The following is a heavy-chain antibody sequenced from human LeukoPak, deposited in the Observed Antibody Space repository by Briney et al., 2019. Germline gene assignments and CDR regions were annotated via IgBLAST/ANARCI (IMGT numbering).Heavy chain of an antibody. CDR1: GFTFSSYW. CDR2: IKQDGSEK. V-gene: IGHV3-7*01. Sequence: PGGSLRLSCAASGFTFSSYWMTWVRQAPGKGLEWVANIKQDGSEKYYVDSVKGRFTISRDNAKNSLYLQMNSLRAEDTAVYYCSESPYYYYHMDVWGKGTTVTVSS. J-gene: IGHJ6*03. CDR3: SESPYYYYHMDV.